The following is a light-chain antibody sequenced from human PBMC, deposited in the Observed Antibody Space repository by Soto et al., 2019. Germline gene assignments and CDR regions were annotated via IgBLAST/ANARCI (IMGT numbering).Light chain of an antibody. Sequence: QSVLTQPAAVSGSPGQSITISCTGTSSDVGTYNLVSWYQHHPGNAPKLMIYEDTKRPSGVSTRFSGSKSGNTASLTISGLQAEDEADYYCCSYAGSSTHMVFGGGTKVTVL. CDR3: CSYAGSSTHMV. J-gene: IGLJ2*01. CDR2: EDT. V-gene: IGLV2-23*01. CDR1: SSDVGTYNL.